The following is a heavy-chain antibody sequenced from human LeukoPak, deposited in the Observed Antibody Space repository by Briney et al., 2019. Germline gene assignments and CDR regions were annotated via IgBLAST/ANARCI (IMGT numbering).Heavy chain of an antibody. CDR1: GFTFSSYA. V-gene: IGHV3-23*01. Sequence: GGSLRLSCAASGFTFSSYAMSWVRQASGKGLEWVSAISGSGGSTYYADSVKGRFTISRDNSKNTLYLQMNSLRAEDTAVYYCAKSRYSSGWLYFDYWGQGTLVTVSS. CDR3: AKSRYSSGWLYFDY. CDR2: ISGSGGST. J-gene: IGHJ4*02. D-gene: IGHD6-19*01.